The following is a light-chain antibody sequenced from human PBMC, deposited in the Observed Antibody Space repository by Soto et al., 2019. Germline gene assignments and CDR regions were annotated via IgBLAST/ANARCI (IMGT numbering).Light chain of an antibody. J-gene: IGKJ2*01. Sequence: EIVLTQSPATLSLSPGERAPLSCRASQSVSSYLAWYPQKPGQAPRLLIYDASNRATGIPARFSGSGSGTDFTLTISSLEPEDFAVYYCQQRSNWPPPTFGQGTKLEIK. V-gene: IGKV3-11*01. CDR2: DAS. CDR1: QSVSSY. CDR3: QQRSNWPPPT.